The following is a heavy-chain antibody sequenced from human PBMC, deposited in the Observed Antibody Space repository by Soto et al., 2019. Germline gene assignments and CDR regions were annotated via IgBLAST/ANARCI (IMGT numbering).Heavy chain of an antibody. Sequence: SEPLSLTCTVSGGSISSGGYYWSWIRQHPGKGLEWIGYIYYSGSTYYNPSLKSRVTISVDTSKNQFSLKLSSVTAADTAVYYCTRDRRGDYDSSGYYPRYFDYWGQGTLVTVSS. CDR3: TRDRRGDYDSSGYYPRYFDY. CDR2: IYYSGST. CDR1: GGSISSGGYY. J-gene: IGHJ4*02. D-gene: IGHD3-22*01. V-gene: IGHV4-31*03.